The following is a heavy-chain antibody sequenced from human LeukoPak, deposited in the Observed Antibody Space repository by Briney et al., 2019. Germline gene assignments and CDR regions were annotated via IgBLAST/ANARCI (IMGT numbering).Heavy chain of an antibody. CDR2: INHSGST. D-gene: IGHD6-19*01. J-gene: IGHJ4*02. Sequence: KPSETLSLTCAVYGGSFSGYYWSWIRQPPGKGLEWIGEINHSGSTNYNPSLKSRVTISVDTSKNQFSLKLSSVTAADTAVYYCARGERRGYSSGWYRFFDYWGQGTLVTVSS. CDR1: GGSFSGYY. CDR3: ARGERRGYSSGWYRFFDY. V-gene: IGHV4-34*01.